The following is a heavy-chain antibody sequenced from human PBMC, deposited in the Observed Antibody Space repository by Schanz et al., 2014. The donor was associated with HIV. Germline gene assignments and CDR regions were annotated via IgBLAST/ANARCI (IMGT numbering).Heavy chain of an antibody. D-gene: IGHD3-22*01. V-gene: IGHV3-30*18. J-gene: IGHJ6*02. CDR2: ISYDGTKK. CDR3: AKDRNQYDSRYIGKGNYYYYYGMDV. CDR1: GFTFDSFG. Sequence: QVQLAESGGGVVRPGRSLRLSCAASGFTFDSFGMHWVRQAPGKGLEWVAVISYDGTKKHYANSVKGRFTISRDNSKNTVYLQAKSLRPEDTAVYYCAKDRNQYDSRYIGKGNYYYYYGMDVWGQGTTVTVSS.